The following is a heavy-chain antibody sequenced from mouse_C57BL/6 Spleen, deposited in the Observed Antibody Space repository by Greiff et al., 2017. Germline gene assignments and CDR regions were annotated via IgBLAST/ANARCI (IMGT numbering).Heavy chain of an antibody. D-gene: IGHD1-1*01. J-gene: IGHJ2*01. CDR2: INPNNGGT. Sequence: EVQLQQSGPELVKPGASVKISCKASGYTFTDYYMNWVKQSHGKSLEWIGDINPNNGGTSYNQKFKGKATLTVDKSSSTAYMELRSLTSEDSAVYYCARYYYGTQSYFDYWGQGTTLTVSS. CDR3: ARYYYGTQSYFDY. CDR1: GYTFTDYY. V-gene: IGHV1-26*01.